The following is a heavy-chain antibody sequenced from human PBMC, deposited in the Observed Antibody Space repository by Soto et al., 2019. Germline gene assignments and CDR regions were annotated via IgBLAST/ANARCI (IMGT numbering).Heavy chain of an antibody. CDR1: GGSFSSYY. D-gene: IGHD1-26*01. V-gene: IGHV4-34*01. CDR3: ARFPIVGAAGPDY. Sequence: SETLSLTCAVYGGSFSSYYWSWIRQPPGKGLGSIGEINHSGSTNYTPSLNSRVTISVDTSNNQFSLKLSSVTAADKAVYYCARFPIVGAAGPDYWAQGTLVKISS. J-gene: IGHJ4*02. CDR2: INHSGST.